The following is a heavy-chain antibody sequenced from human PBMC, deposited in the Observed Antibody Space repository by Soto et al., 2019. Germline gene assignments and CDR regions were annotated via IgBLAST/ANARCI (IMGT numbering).Heavy chain of an antibody. D-gene: IGHD3-16*01. CDR1: GGFIDSFY. Sequence: QVQLQESGPGLVKPSATLSLTCNVSGGFIDSFYWSWIRQPPGKGLEWIGYVDYLGSTKYNPSRESRLTISVDTSKNQFSLRLNSVAAADTATYYCARAFGSRNWFDPWGQGTLVTVSA. CDR2: VDYLGST. V-gene: IGHV4-59*01. J-gene: IGHJ5*02. CDR3: ARAFGSRNWFDP.